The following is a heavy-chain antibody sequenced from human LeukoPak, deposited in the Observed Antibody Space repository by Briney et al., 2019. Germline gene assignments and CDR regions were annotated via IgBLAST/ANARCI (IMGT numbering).Heavy chain of an antibody. J-gene: IGHJ3*01. CDR3: ARTASGDYLSGDAFDL. CDR1: GFNFSNYA. CDR2: ISGSGGTT. D-gene: IGHD4-17*01. Sequence: PGGSLRLSCAASGFNFSNYAMWWVRQTPGKGLEWVSPISGSGGTTDYADSVKGRFTISRDNSKDTLYLHMNSLRGEDTAVYYCARTASGDYLSGDAFDLWGQGTLVTVSS. V-gene: IGHV3-23*01.